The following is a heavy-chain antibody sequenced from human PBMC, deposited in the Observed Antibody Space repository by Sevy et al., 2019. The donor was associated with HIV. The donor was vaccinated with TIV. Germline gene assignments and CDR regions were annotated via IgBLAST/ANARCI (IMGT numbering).Heavy chain of an antibody. J-gene: IGHJ5*02. V-gene: IGHV1-18*01. D-gene: IGHD3-10*01. CDR3: ARDQEFNYYSGSRSDGYNWFDP. CDR2: ISAYNGNT. CDR1: GYTITSYG. Sequence: ASVKVSCKASGYTITSYGISWVRQAPGQGLEWMGWISAYNGNTIYAQKLQDRVTMTTDTSTSTAYMELRSLRSDDTAVYYCARDQEFNYYSGSRSDGYNWFDPWGQGTLVTVSS.